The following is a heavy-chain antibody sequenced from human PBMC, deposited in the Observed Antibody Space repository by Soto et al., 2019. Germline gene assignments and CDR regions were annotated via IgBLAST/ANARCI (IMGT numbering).Heavy chain of an antibody. CDR1: GGTFSSYT. CDR2: IIPILGIA. V-gene: IGHV1-69*04. J-gene: IGHJ6*03. D-gene: IGHD2-15*01. CDR3: ARDLCSGGSCYPVYYYMDV. Sequence: SVKVSCKASGGTFSSYTISWVRQAPGQGLEWMGRIIPILGIANYAQKFQGRVTITADKSTSTAHMELSSLRSEDTAVYYCARDLCSGGSCYPVYYYMDVWGKGTTVTVSS.